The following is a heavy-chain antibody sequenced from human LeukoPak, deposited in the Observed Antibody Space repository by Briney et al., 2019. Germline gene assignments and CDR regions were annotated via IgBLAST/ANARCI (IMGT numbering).Heavy chain of an antibody. J-gene: IGHJ3*02. D-gene: IGHD3-22*01. Sequence: TASETLSLTCTVSDGSISRHYWGWIRQPPGKGLEWIGYIYYSGRTKWNPSLQSRVTVSLDTSENNFSLKLTSVTAADTAVYYCARLLDNDSSGDPDTFDMWGQGTVVTVSS. CDR3: ARLLDNDSSGDPDTFDM. CDR1: DGSISRHY. CDR2: IYYSGRT. V-gene: IGHV4-59*11.